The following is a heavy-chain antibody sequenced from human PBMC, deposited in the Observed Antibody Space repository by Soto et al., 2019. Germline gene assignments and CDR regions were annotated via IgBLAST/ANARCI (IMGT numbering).Heavy chain of an antibody. D-gene: IGHD6-19*01. Sequence: EVQLLESGGGLVQPGGSLRLSCAASGFTFSNYAMNWVRQAPVKGLEWVSVISGSGDSTYHADSVKGRFTISRDNSKNTLYLQVNSLGAEDTAVYYCARRGSGGYYDYWGQGTLVTVSS. CDR3: ARRGSGGYYDY. CDR2: ISGSGDST. J-gene: IGHJ4*02. V-gene: IGHV3-23*01. CDR1: GFTFSNYA.